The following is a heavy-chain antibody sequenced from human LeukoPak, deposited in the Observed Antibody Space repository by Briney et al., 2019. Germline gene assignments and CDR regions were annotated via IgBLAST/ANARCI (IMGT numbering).Heavy chain of an antibody. CDR1: RFTLTGYY. CDR3: ARDVGYAYGPAAYYFDL. V-gene: IGHV1-2*02. J-gene: IGHJ4*02. D-gene: IGHD3-10*01. Sequence: ASVKVSCKASRFTLTGYYIHWVRQAPEEGLEWMGWINPNSGGTNYAQKFQGRVTMTRDTSISTVYMELSRLRSDDTALYYCARDVGYAYGPAAYYFDLWGQGTVVTVSS. CDR2: INPNSGGT.